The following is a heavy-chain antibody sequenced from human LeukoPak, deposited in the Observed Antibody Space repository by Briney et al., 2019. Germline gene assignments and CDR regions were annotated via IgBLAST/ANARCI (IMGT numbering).Heavy chain of an antibody. D-gene: IGHD2-2*01. Sequence: GGSLRLSCAASGFTFSSYSMNWVRQAPGKGLEGVSYISSSSSTIYYADSVKGRFTISRDNAKNSLYLQMNGLRAEDTAVYYCARECRSTSCYGDFDFWGQGTLVTVSS. V-gene: IGHV3-48*01. CDR2: ISSSSSTI. CDR1: GFTFSSYS. CDR3: ARECRSTSCYGDFDF. J-gene: IGHJ4*02.